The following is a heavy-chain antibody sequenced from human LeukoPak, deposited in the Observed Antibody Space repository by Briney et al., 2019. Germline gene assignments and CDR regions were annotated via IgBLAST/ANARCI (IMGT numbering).Heavy chain of an antibody. Sequence: SVKVSCKASGYTFTSYGISWVRQAPGQGLEWMGGIIPIFGTANYAQKFQGRVTITADESTSTAYMELSSLRSEDTAVYYCAVRGIVVVTANFDYWGQGTLVTVSS. CDR1: GYTFTSYG. CDR2: IIPIFGTA. CDR3: AVRGIVVVTANFDY. D-gene: IGHD2-21*02. J-gene: IGHJ4*02. V-gene: IGHV1-69*13.